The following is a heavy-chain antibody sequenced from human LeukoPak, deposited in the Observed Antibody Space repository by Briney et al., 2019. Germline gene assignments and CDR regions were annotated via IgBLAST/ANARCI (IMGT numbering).Heavy chain of an antibody. J-gene: IGHJ2*01. CDR2: IYPGDSDT. V-gene: IGHV5-51*01. CDR3: ARHAIAADWWTDQDKWYFDL. Sequence: GESLKISCKGSGYSFTSYWIGWVRQMPGKGLEWMGIIYPGDSDTRYSPSFQGQVTISADKSISTAYLQWRRLKASETAMYYCARHAIAADWWTDQDKWYFDLWGRGTLVTVSS. D-gene: IGHD6-25*01. CDR1: GYSFTSYW.